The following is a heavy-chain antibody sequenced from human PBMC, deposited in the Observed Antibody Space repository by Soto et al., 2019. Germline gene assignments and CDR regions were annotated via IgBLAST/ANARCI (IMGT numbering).Heavy chain of an antibody. J-gene: IGHJ6*02. CDR3: ARWEYSSVLYYYYGMDV. CDR2: IIPILGIA. V-gene: IGHV1-69*04. D-gene: IGHD6-19*01. Sequence: ASVKVSCKASGGTFSSYAISWVRQAPGQGLEWMGRIIPILGIANYAQKFQGRVTITADKSTSTAYMELSSLRSEDTAVYYCARWEYSSVLYYYYGMDVWGQGTTVTVSS. CDR1: GGTFSSYA.